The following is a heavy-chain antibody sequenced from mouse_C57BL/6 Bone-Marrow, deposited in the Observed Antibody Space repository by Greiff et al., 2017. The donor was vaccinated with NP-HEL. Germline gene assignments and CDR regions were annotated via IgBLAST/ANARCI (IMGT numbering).Heavy chain of an antibody. J-gene: IGHJ3*01. Sequence: EVKVVESGGGLVKPGGSLKLSCAASGFTFSDYGMHWVRQAPEKGLEWVAYISSGSSTIYYADTVKGRFTISRDNAKNTLFLQMTSLRSEDTAMYYCARPGVYDYAFAYWGQGTLVTVSA. D-gene: IGHD2-4*01. V-gene: IGHV5-17*01. CDR3: ARPGVYDYAFAY. CDR1: GFTFSDYG. CDR2: ISSGSSTI.